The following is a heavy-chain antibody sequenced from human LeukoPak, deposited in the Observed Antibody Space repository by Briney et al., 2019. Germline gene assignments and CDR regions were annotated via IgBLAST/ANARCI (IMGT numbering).Heavy chain of an antibody. J-gene: IGHJ4*02. CDR3: ARGLAVAGRGVMDY. CDR2: ISGSGGST. D-gene: IGHD6-19*01. Sequence: GGSLRLSCAASGFTFSSYGMSWVRQAPGKGLEWVSAISGSGGSTYYADSVKGRFTISRDNSKNTLYLQMNSLRAEDTAVYYCARGLAVAGRGVMDYWGQGTLVTVSS. V-gene: IGHV3-23*01. CDR1: GFTFSSYG.